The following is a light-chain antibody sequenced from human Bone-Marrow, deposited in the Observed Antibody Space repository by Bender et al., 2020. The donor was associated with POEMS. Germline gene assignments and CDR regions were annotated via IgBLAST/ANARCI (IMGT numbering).Light chain of an antibody. V-gene: IGLV2-14*01. CDR3: SSYSTTSTPIV. CDR1: SSDVGAYDS. Sequence: QSALTQPASVSGSPGQSITISCTGTSSDVGAYDSVSWYQQHPGKAPKLLIYDVISRPSGVSNRFSGSKSGNTASLTISGLRAEDEADYYCSSYSTTSTPIVFGTGTKVTVL. CDR2: DVI. J-gene: IGLJ1*01.